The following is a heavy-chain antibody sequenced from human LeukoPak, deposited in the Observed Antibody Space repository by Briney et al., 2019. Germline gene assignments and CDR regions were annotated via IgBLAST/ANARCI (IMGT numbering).Heavy chain of an antibody. J-gene: IGHJ4*02. V-gene: IGHV3-7*04. D-gene: IGHD3-10*01. Sequence: GGSLRLSCAASGFTFNRSWMIWVRQAPGKGLEWVANIKEDGSQKFYVDSVKGRFTISRDNARNSLYLQMSSLRAEDTAVYYCARGFGDCWGQGTLVTVSS. CDR1: GFTFNRSW. CDR3: ARGFGDC. CDR2: IKEDGSQK.